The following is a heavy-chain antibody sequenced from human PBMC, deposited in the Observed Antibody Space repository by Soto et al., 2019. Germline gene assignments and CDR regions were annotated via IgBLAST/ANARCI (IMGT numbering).Heavy chain of an antibody. D-gene: IGHD6-19*01. CDR2: ISYDGSNK. CDR1: GFTFSSYG. J-gene: IGHJ6*02. V-gene: IGHV3-30*18. CDR3: AKDGGSGWYNGMDV. Sequence: PGGSLRLSCAASGFTFSSYGMHWVRQAPGKGLEWVAVISYDGSNKYYADSVKGRFTISRDNSKNTLYLQMNSLRAEDTAVYYCAKDGGSGWYNGMDVWGQGTTVTVSS.